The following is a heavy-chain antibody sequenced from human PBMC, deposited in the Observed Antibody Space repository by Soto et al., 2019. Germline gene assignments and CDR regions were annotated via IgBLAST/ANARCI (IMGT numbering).Heavy chain of an antibody. CDR2: LSGSGVST. D-gene: IGHD3-22*01. Sequence: GGSLRLSCVASGCPFSNYAMTWVRQAPGKGLEWVSALSGSGVSTYYADSVKGRFAVSRDNAKNALYLQMNSLRAEDTAVYYWTRDGYDYDRSIDYFGPLGHGT. V-gene: IGHV3-23*01. CDR3: TRDGYDYDRSIDYFGP. CDR1: GCPFSNYA. J-gene: IGHJ2*01.